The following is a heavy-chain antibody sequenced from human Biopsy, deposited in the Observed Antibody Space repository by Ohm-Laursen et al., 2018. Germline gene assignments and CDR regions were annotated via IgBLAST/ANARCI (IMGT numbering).Heavy chain of an antibody. CDR1: GFGFSDYD. CDR3: ARGRSHLLPDHDWFDP. V-gene: IGHV3-21*06. CDR2: ISRSTSHI. Sequence: SLRLSCAASGFGFSDYDMKWVRQAPGKGLEWVSSISRSTSHILYAETLKGRFTSSRDNAKNSVYLQMNSLRAEDTGVYYCARGRSHLLPDHDWFDPWGQGTLVTVSS. D-gene: IGHD1-14*01. J-gene: IGHJ5*02.